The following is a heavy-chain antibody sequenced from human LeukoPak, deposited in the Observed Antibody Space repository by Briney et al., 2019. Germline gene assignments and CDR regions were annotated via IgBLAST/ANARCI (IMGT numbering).Heavy chain of an antibody. J-gene: IGHJ4*01. CDR2: IYRFGST. Sequence: PGGSLRLSCEASGFSVGDNHMTWVRQAPGKGPEWVSVIYRFGSTIYADSVQGRFTISRDTSNNTLFLQMNSLRAEDTAVYYCVRDYFTTISGYHEYYLDLWGHGTLVTVSS. CDR3: VRDYFTTISGYHEYYLDL. CDR1: GFSVGDNH. D-gene: IGHD3-22*01. V-gene: IGHV3-53*01.